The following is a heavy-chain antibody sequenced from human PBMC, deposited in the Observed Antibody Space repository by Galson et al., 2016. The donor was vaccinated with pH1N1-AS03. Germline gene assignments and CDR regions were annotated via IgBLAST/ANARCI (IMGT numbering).Heavy chain of an antibody. CDR3: TSGMVELDY. D-gene: IGHD3-10*01. CDR1: GFRFIDYW. CDR2: IDQDGSEK. J-gene: IGHJ4*02. V-gene: IGHV3-7*01. Sequence: SLRLSCAASGFRFIDYWMTWVRQAPGKGLEWVANIDQDGSEKYYMDSAEGRFTISRDNAKNSLSLQMNSLRSEDTAVYYCTSGMVELDYWGQGTLVTVSS.